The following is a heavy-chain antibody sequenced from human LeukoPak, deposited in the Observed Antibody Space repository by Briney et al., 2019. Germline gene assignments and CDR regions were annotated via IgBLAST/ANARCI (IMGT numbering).Heavy chain of an antibody. CDR1: GGSISSSRYY. J-gene: IGHJ5*02. CDR3: AKGAGGFSYYNWFDP. V-gene: IGHV4-39*07. CDR2: IYYSGTT. Sequence: SATDSLTCTVSGGSISSSRYYWAWIRQPPGEGLQRIGSIYYSGTTHYNPSLESRVTISVDTSKNQFSLKLASVTAADTAIYYCAKGAGGFSYYNWFDPWGQGTLVTVSS. D-gene: IGHD5-18*01.